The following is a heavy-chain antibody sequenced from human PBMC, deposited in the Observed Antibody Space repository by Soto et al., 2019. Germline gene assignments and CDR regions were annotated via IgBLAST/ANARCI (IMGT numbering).Heavy chain of an antibody. V-gene: IGHV3-11*01. CDR2: ISSSGSTI. Sequence: GGSLRLSCAASGFTFSDYYMSWIRQAPGKGLEWVSYISSSGSTIYYADSVKGRFTISRDNAKNSLYLQMNSLRAEDTAVYYCARDSYPGIAVAWGYYFDYWGQGTLVTVSS. CDR1: GFTFSDYY. D-gene: IGHD6-19*01. J-gene: IGHJ4*02. CDR3: ARDSYPGIAVAWGYYFDY.